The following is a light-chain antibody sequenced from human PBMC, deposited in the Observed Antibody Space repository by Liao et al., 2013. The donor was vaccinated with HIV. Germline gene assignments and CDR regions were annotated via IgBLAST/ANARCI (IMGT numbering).Light chain of an antibody. CDR3: QVWDSSSDPYV. J-gene: IGLJ1*01. Sequence: SYELTQPPSVSVSPGQTASITCSGDKLGDKYACWYQQKPGQSPVLVIYQDSERPSGIPERISGSNSGNTATLTISRVEAGDEADYYCQVWDSSSDPYVFGTGTKVTVL. V-gene: IGLV3-1*01. CDR2: QDS. CDR1: KLGDKY.